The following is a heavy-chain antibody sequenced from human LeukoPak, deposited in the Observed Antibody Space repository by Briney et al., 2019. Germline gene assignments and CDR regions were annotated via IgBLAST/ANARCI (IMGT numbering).Heavy chain of an antibody. D-gene: IGHD2-15*01. J-gene: IGHJ5*02. CDR2: INTNTGNP. Sequence: ASVKVSCKASGYTFTGYYMHWVRQAPGQGLEWMGWINTNTGNPAYAQGFTGRFVFSLDTSVSTAYLQISSLKAEDTAVYYCARGHHRIVVVVAAYNWFDPWGQGTLVTVSS. CDR3: ARGHHRIVVVVAAYNWFDP. CDR1: GYTFTGYY. V-gene: IGHV7-4-1*02.